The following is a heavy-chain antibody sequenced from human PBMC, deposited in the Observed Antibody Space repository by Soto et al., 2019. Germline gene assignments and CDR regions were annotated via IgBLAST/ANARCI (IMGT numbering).Heavy chain of an antibody. CDR3: ARLKRYCSGGSCYSYFDY. D-gene: IGHD2-15*01. CDR1: GYTFTSYR. J-gene: IGHJ4*02. CDR2: INAGNGNT. Sequence: ASVKVSCKDSGYTFTSYRRHWVRHAPGRSLDWMRVINAGNGNTKYSQKFQGRVTITRDTSASTAYMELSSLRSEDTAVYYCARLKRYCSGGSCYSYFDYWGQGTLVTVS. V-gene: IGHV1-3*01.